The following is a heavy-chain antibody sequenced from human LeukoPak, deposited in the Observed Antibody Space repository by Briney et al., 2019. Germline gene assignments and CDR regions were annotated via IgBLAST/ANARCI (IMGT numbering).Heavy chain of an antibody. CDR2: ITSSTTYI. D-gene: IGHD3-10*01. J-gene: IGHJ4*02. V-gene: IGHV3-21*01. CDR1: GFTFSRYR. CDR3: ARDQWFGESQTYYFDY. Sequence: GGSLRLSCAVSGFTFSRYRMNWVRQAPGKGLECVSSITSSTTYILYADSVKGRFTISRDNAKNSLYLQMNSLRAEDTAVYYCARDQWFGESQTYYFDYWGQGALVTVSS.